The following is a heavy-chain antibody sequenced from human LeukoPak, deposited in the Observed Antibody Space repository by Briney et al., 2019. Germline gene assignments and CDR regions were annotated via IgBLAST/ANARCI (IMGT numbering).Heavy chain of an antibody. V-gene: IGHV1-69*06. CDR1: GGTFSSYA. CDR2: IIPIFGTA. J-gene: IGHJ6*03. CDR3: ARVYQLMRYDFYFYMDV. D-gene: IGHD2-2*01. Sequence: ASVKVSCKASGGTFSSYAISWVRQAPGQGLEWMGGIIPIFGTANYAQKFQGRVTITADTSTSTAYMELRSLRSDDTAVYYCARVYQLMRYDFYFYMDVWGKGTMVTVSS.